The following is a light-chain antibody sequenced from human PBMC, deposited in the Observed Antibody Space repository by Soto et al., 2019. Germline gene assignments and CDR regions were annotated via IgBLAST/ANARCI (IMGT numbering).Light chain of an antibody. J-gene: IGKJ2*01. CDR3: HQYGSSPYT. V-gene: IGKV3-15*01. CDR1: QSVSSN. CDR2: GAS. Sequence: EAVMTQSPATLSVSPGERATLSCRASQSVSSNLAWYQQKPGQAPRLLIYGASTRATGIPARFSGSGSGTEFTLTISSLQSEDFAVYYCHQYGSSPYTFGQGTKLEIK.